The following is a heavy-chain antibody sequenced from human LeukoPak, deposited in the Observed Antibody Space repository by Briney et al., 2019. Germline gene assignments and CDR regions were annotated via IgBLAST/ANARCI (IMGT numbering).Heavy chain of an antibody. D-gene: IGHD4/OR15-4a*01. CDR2: INKDGSED. CDR3: ARRAGAYSHPYDY. CDR1: GFTFNNYW. Sequence: PGGSLRLSCAASGFTFNNYWMSWVRQAPGKGLEWVANINKDGSEDYYVDSVKGRFTISRDNAKNSLYLQMNSLRAEDTAVYYCARRAGAYSHPYDYWGQGTLVTVSS. V-gene: IGHV3-7*03. J-gene: IGHJ4*02.